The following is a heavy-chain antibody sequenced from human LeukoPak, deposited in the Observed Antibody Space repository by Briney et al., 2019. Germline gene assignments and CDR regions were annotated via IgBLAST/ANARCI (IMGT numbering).Heavy chain of an antibody. V-gene: IGHV1-3*01. D-gene: IGHD2-15*01. CDR2: INAGNGYT. J-gene: IGHJ4*02. CDR1: GYTFTSYA. Sequence: ASVKVSCKASGYTFTSYAMHWVRQAPGQRLEWMGWINAGNGYTQYSQKFQGRVTITRDTSASTAYMELSSLRSEDTAAYYCARDSGEYYFDYWGQGTLVTVSS. CDR3: ARDSGEYYFDY.